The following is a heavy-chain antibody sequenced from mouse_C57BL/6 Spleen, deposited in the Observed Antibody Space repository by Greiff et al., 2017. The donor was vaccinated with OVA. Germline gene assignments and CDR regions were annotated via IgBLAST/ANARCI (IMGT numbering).Heavy chain of an antibody. V-gene: IGHV1-81*01. Sequence: QVQLKESGAELARPGASVKLSCKASGYTFTSYGISWVKQRTGQGLEWIGEIYPRSGNTYYNEKFKGKATLTADKSSSTAYMELRSLTSEDTAVYFCARGEDYDEGVYAMDYWGQGTSVTVSS. CDR1: GYTFTSYG. CDR3: ARGEDYDEGVYAMDY. CDR2: IYPRSGNT. J-gene: IGHJ4*01. D-gene: IGHD2-4*01.